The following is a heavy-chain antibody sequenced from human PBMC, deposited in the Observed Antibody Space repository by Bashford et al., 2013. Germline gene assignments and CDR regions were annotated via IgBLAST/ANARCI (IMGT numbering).Heavy chain of an antibody. D-gene: IGHD2-21*02. CDR2: ISGGGGSI. CDR3: VKASSGILVDHFDL. Sequence: VRQAPGKGLEWVSVISGGGGSIYYADSVKGRFTISRDNSKNMLYLQMNSLRAEDTAVYFCVKASSGILVDHFDLWGQG. V-gene: IGHV3-23*01. J-gene: IGHJ4*02.